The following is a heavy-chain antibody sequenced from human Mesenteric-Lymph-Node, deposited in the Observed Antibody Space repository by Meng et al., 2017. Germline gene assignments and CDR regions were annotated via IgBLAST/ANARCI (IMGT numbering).Heavy chain of an antibody. CDR1: GGTFSSYA. Sequence: SVKVSCKASGGTFSSYAISWVRQAPGQGLEWMGGIIPIFGTANYAQKFQGRVTITADESTSTAYMELRSLRSEDTAVYYCARFAGVGGATTHYFDYWGQGTLVTVSS. CDR3: ARFAGVGGATTHYFDY. V-gene: IGHV1-69*13. D-gene: IGHD1-26*01. J-gene: IGHJ4*02. CDR2: IIPIFGTA.